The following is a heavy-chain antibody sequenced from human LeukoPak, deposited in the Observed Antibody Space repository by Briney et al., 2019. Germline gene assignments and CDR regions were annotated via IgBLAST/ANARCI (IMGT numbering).Heavy chain of an antibody. CDR2: IYSGGST. CDR3: AKVSPVRGVMHFYL. Sequence: GGSLRLSCAASGFNFPTYAMQWVRQAPGKGLEWVSVIYSGGSTYYADSVKGRFTISRDNSKNTLYLQMNSLRAEDTAVYYLAKVSPVRGVMHFYLLGQGTLVSVSA. V-gene: IGHV3-23*03. CDR1: GFNFPTYA. D-gene: IGHD3-10*01. J-gene: IGHJ4*01.